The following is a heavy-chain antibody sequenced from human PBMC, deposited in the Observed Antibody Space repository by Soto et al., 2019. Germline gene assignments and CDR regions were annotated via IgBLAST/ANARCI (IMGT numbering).Heavy chain of an antibody. D-gene: IGHD4-17*01. J-gene: IGHJ4*02. CDR3: AKDEYGDYGPDY. CDR1: GFTFSSYS. CDR2: ISSSSSYI. V-gene: IGHV3-21*01. Sequence: EVQLVESGGGLVKPGGSLRLSCAASGFTFSSYSMNWVRQAPGKGLEWVSSISSSSSYIYYADSVKGRFTISRDNAKNSLYLQMNSLRAEDTAVYYCAKDEYGDYGPDYWGQGTLVTVSS.